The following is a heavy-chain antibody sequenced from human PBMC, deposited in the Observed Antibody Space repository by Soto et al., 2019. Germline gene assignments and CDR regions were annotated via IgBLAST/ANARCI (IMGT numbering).Heavy chain of an antibody. CDR2: ISGSGGST. J-gene: IGHJ3*02. CDR3: AKDWTSI. Sequence: EVQLLESGGGLVQPGGSLRISCAASGFTFSTYSMTWVRQAPGKGLEWVSTISGSGGSTYYIDSVKGRFTISRDNSKNTLYLRMNSLRAKDTAIYYCAKDWTSIWGQGTMVAVSS. CDR1: GFTFSTYS. V-gene: IGHV3-23*01. D-gene: IGHD3-3*01.